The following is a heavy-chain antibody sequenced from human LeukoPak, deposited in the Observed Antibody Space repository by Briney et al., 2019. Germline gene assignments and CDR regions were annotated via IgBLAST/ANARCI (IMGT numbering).Heavy chain of an antibody. Sequence: GGSLRLSCAASGLTFSIYSMNWVRQAPGKGLEWVSYISTTNTMYYADSVKGRFTISRDDAKSSLYLQMNSLRDEDTAVYYCARVRDSSGFSYWGQGTLVTVSS. CDR1: GLTFSIYS. V-gene: IGHV3-48*02. CDR3: ARVRDSSGFSY. D-gene: IGHD3-22*01. CDR2: ISTTNTM. J-gene: IGHJ4*02.